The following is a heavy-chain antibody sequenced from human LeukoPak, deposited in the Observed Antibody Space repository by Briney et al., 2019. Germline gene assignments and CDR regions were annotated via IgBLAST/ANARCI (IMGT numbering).Heavy chain of an antibody. Sequence: PGGSLRLSCLLSRIPFEDAWMSWVRQAPGKGLEWVGRITKAGTTDYGAPVKGRFTISRDNSKNTFYLQMNSLTADDTSMYYCTWMSTVLTVDFWGRGTLVTVSS. CDR2: ITKAGTT. CDR1: RIPFEDAW. CDR3: TWMSTVLTVDF. J-gene: IGHJ4*02. V-gene: IGHV3-15*01. D-gene: IGHD4-23*01.